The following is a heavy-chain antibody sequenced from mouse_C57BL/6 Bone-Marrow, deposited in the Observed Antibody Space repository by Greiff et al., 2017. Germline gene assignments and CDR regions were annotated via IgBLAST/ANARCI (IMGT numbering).Heavy chain of an antibody. CDR2: IYPRGGNT. CDR1: GYTFTSYG. Sequence: QVQLQQSGAELARPGASVKLSCKASGYTFTSYGISWVKQRTGQGLEWIGEIYPRGGNTYYNEKFKGKATLTADKYYSTAYMELRSLTSEDSAVYNCARRCDSSYSFLAYWGQGTLVTVSS. CDR3: ARRCDSSYSFLAY. D-gene: IGHD1-1*01. J-gene: IGHJ3*01. V-gene: IGHV1-81*01.